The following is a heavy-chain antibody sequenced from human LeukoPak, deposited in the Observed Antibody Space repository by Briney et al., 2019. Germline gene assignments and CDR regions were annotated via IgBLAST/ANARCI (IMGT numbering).Heavy chain of an antibody. CDR2: FYDSGDF. J-gene: IGHJ3*02. V-gene: IGHV4-59*08. CDR1: GGSISGHH. CDR3: ARLLRPGGRKGDAFDI. Sequence: SQTLSLTCTVSGGSISGHHRTWIRQPPGTGLEWIGYFYDSGDFNYNPSLKSRVTIWMDMSNNQFSLTMSSVTAADTAMYYCARLLRPGGRKGDAFDIWGQGTLVTVSS. D-gene: IGHD1-26*01.